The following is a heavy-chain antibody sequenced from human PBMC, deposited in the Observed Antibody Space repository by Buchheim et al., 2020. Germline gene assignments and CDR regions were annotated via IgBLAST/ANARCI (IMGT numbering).Heavy chain of an antibody. D-gene: IGHD1-26*01. CDR2: IYYSGST. Sequence: QLQLQESGPGLVKPSETLSLTCTVSGGSISSSSYYWGWIRQPPGKGLEWIGSIYYSGSTYYNPSLKSRVTISVDTSKNQFSLKLSSVTAADTAVYYCARDRIVGATLSRWYFDLWGRGTL. J-gene: IGHJ2*01. CDR3: ARDRIVGATLSRWYFDL. V-gene: IGHV4-39*07. CDR1: GGSISSSSYY.